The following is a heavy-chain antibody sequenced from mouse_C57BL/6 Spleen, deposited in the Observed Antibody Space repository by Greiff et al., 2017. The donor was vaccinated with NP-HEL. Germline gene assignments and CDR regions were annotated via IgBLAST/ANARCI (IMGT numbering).Heavy chain of an antibody. CDR2: IDPSDSYT. J-gene: IGHJ4*01. CDR1: GYTFTSYW. D-gene: IGHD1-1*01. Sequence: QVQLQQPGAELVKPGASVKLSCKASGYTFTSYWMHWVKQRPGQGLEWIGEIDPSDSYTNYNQKFKGKATLTVDTSSSTAYMQLSSLTSEDSAVYYCAAAYYYGSSFYAMDYWGQGTSVTVSS. V-gene: IGHV1-69*02. CDR3: AAAYYYGSSFYAMDY.